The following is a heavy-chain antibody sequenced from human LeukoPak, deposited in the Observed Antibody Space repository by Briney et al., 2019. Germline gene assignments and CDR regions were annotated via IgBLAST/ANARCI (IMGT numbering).Heavy chain of an antibody. D-gene: IGHD5-24*01. CDR1: GFTFSGSA. CDR2: IRSKANSYAT. J-gene: IGHJ4*02. CDR3: TTRVRDGYNFRRFDY. V-gene: IGHV3-73*01. Sequence: PGGSLRLSCAASGFTFSGSAMHWVRQASGKGLEWVGRIRSKANSYATAYAASVKGRFTISRDDSKNTAYLQMNSLKTEDTAVYYCTTRVRDGYNFRRFDYWGQGTLVTVSS.